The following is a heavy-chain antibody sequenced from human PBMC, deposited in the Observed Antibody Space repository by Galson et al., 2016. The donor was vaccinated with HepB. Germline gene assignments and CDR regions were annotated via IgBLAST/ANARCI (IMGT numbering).Heavy chain of an antibody. J-gene: IGHJ6*03. Sequence: SLRLSCAASEFKFDDYAMHWVRQVPGKGLQWVSGISWDSRNIGYADSVKGRFTISRDNAKNSLYLQMNSLTTEDTALYYCTKAATAMAPPYYMDVWGKGTTVTVSS. CDR2: ISWDSRNI. CDR1: EFKFDDYA. V-gene: IGHV3-9*01. CDR3: TKAATAMAPPYYMDV. D-gene: IGHD5-18*01.